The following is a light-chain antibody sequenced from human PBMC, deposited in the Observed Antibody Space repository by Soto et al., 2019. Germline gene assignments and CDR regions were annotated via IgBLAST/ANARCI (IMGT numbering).Light chain of an antibody. V-gene: IGLV1-40*01. Sequence: QSVLTQPPSVSGAPGQRVTISCTGSSSNIGAGYDVHWYQQLPGTAPKLLIYGNSNRPSGVPDRFSGSKSGTSASLAITGLQAEDEADYYCQSYDSSLVVGGGTKLTVL. CDR3: QSYDSSLV. CDR2: GNS. J-gene: IGLJ2*01. CDR1: SSNIGAGYD.